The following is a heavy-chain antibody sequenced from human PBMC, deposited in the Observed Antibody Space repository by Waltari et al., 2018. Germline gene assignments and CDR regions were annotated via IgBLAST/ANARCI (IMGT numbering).Heavy chain of an antibody. Sequence: QVQLQESGPGLVKPSETLSLTCTVPGGSISSYYWSWIRQPPEKGLEWIGYMHYSGNSLYNPSLKTRVTMSVDTSKNQFTLILSSVTAADTALYYCARSRDGYTSRWDYWGQGTLVTVSS. D-gene: IGHD5-12*01. CDR3: ARSRDGYTSRWDY. CDR2: MHYSGNS. CDR1: GGSISSYY. J-gene: IGHJ4*02. V-gene: IGHV4-59*01.